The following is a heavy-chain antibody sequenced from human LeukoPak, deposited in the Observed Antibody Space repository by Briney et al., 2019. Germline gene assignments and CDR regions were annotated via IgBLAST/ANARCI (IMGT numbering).Heavy chain of an antibody. J-gene: IGHJ6*03. V-gene: IGHV3-23*01. D-gene: IGHD1-14*01. CDR3: AKVGGNYYYYMDV. CDR1: GFTFSNFW. CDR2: ISGSGVGT. Sequence: GGSLRLSCAAAGFTFSNFWMSWVRQAPGKGLEWVSVISGSGVGTYYADSVKGRFTISRDNSKNTLYLQMNSLRAEDTAVYYCAKVGGNYYYYMDVWGKGTTVTVSS.